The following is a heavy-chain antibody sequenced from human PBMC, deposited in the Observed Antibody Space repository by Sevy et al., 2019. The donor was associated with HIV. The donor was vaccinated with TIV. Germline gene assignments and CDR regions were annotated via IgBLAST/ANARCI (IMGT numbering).Heavy chain of an antibody. CDR1: GGSVSSGSYC. CDR2: IYQSGST. CDR3: ARAYSSSWTGYYFDY. V-gene: IGHV4-61*01. Sequence: SETLSLTYTVSGGSVSSGSYCWSWIRQPPGKGLEWIGYIYQSGSTKYNPSLKSRVTLSVDTSKNQFSLKLSSVTAADTAVYYCARAYSSSWTGYYFDYWGQGTLVTVSS. D-gene: IGHD6-13*01. J-gene: IGHJ4*02.